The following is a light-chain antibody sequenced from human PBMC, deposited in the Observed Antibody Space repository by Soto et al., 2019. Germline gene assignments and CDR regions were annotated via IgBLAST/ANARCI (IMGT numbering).Light chain of an antibody. V-gene: IGKV1-33*01. CDR2: DAS. J-gene: IGKJ5*01. CDR1: QDINNY. Sequence: DIQMTQSPSSLSASVGDRVTITCQASQDINNYVNWYQQKPGKAPKLLIFDASTLKTGVPSRFSGSGSGADFSFTISSLQPEDIATYYCQQSNDLVSFGQRTRLEIK. CDR3: QQSNDLVS.